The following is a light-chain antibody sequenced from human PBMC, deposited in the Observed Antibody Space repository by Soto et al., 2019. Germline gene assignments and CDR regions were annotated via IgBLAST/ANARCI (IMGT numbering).Light chain of an antibody. V-gene: IGKV3-11*01. CDR1: EGVSRY. Sequence: EVVLTQSPATLSLSPGESATLSCRASEGVSRYLAWYQQRPGQAPRLLIYDVSNRATGIPARFSGSGSGTVFTITLNTLEPEDVALYYCQQVTKRPPRTFGKGTKVDIK. CDR2: DVS. J-gene: IGKJ1*01. CDR3: QQVTKRPPRT.